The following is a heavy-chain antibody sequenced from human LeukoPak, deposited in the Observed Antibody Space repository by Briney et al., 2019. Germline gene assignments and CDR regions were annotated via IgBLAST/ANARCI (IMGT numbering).Heavy chain of an antibody. V-gene: IGHV4-31*03. J-gene: IGHJ4*02. Sequence: SETLSLTCTVSGGSISSGGYYWNWIRQHPGKGLEWIGYIYYSGSTYYNPSLKSRVTISVDTSKNQFSLKLSSVTAAETAVYYCARDSGQQVDYWGQGTLVTVSS. CDR3: ARDSGQQVDY. D-gene: IGHD6-13*01. CDR1: GGSISSGGYY. CDR2: IYYSGST.